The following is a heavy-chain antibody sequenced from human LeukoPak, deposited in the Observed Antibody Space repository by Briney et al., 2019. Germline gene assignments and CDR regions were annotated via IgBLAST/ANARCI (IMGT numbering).Heavy chain of an antibody. CDR2: ISYDGSNK. CDR1: GFTFSSYA. J-gene: IGHJ4*02. CDR3: ARGHYDVLAASYKWTPDY. V-gene: IGHV3-30*07. D-gene: IGHD3-9*01. Sequence: GGSLRLSCAASGFTFSSYAMHWVRQAPGKGLEWVAVISYDGSNKYYADSVKGRFTISRDNAKNSLSLQLNSLRVEDTAVYYCARGHYDVLAASYKWTPDYWGQGTLVTVSS.